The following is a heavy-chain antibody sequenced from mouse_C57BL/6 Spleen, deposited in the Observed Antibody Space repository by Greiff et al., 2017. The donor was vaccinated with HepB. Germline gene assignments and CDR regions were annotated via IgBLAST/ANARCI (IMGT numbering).Heavy chain of an antibody. CDR1: GYTFTSYW. D-gene: IGHD1-1*02. CDR3: ARELGGKGGYFDY. V-gene: IGHV1-64*01. J-gene: IGHJ2*01. Sequence: QVQLQQPGAELVKPGASVKLSCKASGYTFTSYWMHWVKQRPGQGLEWIGMIHPNSGSTNYNEKFKSKATLTVDKSSSTAYMQLSSLTSEDSAVYYCARELGGKGGYFDYWGQGTTLTVSS. CDR2: IHPNSGST.